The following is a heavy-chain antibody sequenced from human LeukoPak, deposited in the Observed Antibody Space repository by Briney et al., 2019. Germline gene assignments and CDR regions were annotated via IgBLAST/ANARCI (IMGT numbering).Heavy chain of an antibody. D-gene: IGHD1-26*01. CDR2: IYYSGST. CDR3: ARHEVGFDP. J-gene: IGHJ5*02. CDR1: GGSISSSSYY. V-gene: IGHV4-39*01. Sequence: SETLSLTCTVSGGSISSSSYYWGWIRQPPGKGLEWIGSIYYSGSTYYNPSLKSRVTISVDTSKNQFSLKLSSVTAADTAVYYCARHEVGFDPWGQGTLVTVSS.